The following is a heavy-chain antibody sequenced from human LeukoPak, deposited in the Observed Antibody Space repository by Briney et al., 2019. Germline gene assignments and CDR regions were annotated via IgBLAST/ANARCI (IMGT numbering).Heavy chain of an antibody. J-gene: IGHJ6*02. Sequence: GGSLRLSCITSGFTFGDHAMSWVRQAPGKGLDWVGFIRSKGYGGTTEYAASVKGRFTISRDDSKSIAYLQMNSLKSEDTAVYYCTRGPTGRWLYYGMDVWGQGATVIVSS. D-gene: IGHD5-24*01. CDR2: IRSKGYGGTT. CDR1: GFTFGDHA. CDR3: TRGPTGRWLYYGMDV. V-gene: IGHV3-49*04.